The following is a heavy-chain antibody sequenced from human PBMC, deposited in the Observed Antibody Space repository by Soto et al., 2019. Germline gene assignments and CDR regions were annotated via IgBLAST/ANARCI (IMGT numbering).Heavy chain of an antibody. J-gene: IGHJ4*02. CDR3: AKGQRWFGAFDY. CDR2: ISGSGGST. CDR1: GFTFSSYA. V-gene: IGHV3-23*01. Sequence: EVQLLESGGGLVQPGGSLRLSCAASGFTFSSYAMSWVRQAPGKGLEWVSGISGSGGSTYYADSVKGRFTISRDNSKNTLYLQMNSLRAEDTAVYYCAKGQRWFGAFDYWGQGTLVTVSS. D-gene: IGHD3-10*01.